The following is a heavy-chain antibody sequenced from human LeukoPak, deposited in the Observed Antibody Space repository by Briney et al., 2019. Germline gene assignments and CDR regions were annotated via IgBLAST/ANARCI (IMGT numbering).Heavy chain of an antibody. J-gene: IGHJ3*02. CDR1: GGSFSGYY. Sequence: SETLSLTRAVYGGSFSGYYWSWIRQPPGKGLEWIGEINHSGSTNYNPSLKSRVTISVDTSKNQFSLKLSSVTAADTAVYYCAAGIVVVMSGAFDIWGQGTMVTVSS. CDR3: AAGIVVVMSGAFDI. D-gene: IGHD3-22*01. V-gene: IGHV4-34*01. CDR2: INHSGST.